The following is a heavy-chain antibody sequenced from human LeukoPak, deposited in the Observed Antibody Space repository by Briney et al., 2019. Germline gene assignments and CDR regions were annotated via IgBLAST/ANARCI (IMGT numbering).Heavy chain of an antibody. V-gene: IGHV3-7*01. D-gene: IGHD3-10*01. CDR2: IKQGGSEK. Sequence: GGSLRLSCAGSGFTFSSHWMSWVRQAPGKGLEWVANIKQGGSEKDYVDSVKGRFTIPRDNAKNSLYLQMNSLRAEDTAVYYCAREGRWFGEFHDFDYWGQGTLVTVSS. CDR3: AREGRWFGEFHDFDY. CDR1: GFTFSSHW. J-gene: IGHJ4*02.